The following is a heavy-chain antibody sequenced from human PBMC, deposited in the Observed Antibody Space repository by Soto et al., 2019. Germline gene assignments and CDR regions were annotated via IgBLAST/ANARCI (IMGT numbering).Heavy chain of an antibody. CDR2: IYYSGST. J-gene: IGHJ5*02. CDR3: ARFKFGELTWDWFDP. Sequence: KPSETLSLTCTASGGSISSGGYYWSWIRQHPGKGLEWIGYIYYSGSTYYNPSLKSRVTISVDTSKNQFSLKLSSVTAADTAVYYCARFKFGELTWDWFDPWGQGTLVTVSS. D-gene: IGHD3-10*01. CDR1: GGSISSGGYY. V-gene: IGHV4-31*03.